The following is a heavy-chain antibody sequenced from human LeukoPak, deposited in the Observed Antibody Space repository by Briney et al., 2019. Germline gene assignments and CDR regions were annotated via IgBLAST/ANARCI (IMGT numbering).Heavy chain of an antibody. V-gene: IGHV3-74*01. CDR1: GFTFSSYW. CDR3: ARGIAVAGYYYYMDV. CDR2: IKSDGSST. J-gene: IGHJ6*03. Sequence: GGSLRLSCAASGFTFSSYWMHWVRQAPGKGLVWVSRIKSDGSSTSYADSVKGRFTISRDNAKNSLYLQMNSLRAEDTAVYYCARGIAVAGYYYYMDVWGKGTTVTVSS. D-gene: IGHD6-19*01.